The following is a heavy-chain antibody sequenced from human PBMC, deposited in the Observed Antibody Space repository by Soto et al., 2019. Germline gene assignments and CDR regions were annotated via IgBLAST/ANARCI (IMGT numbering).Heavy chain of an antibody. CDR1: GGSISSGGYS. Sequence: SETLSLTCTVSGGSISSGGYSRTWIRQSPGKGLEWLGYTYQSGSAYYNPSLKSRVTTSVDRSKNQFSLNVTSVTAADTAVYYCARDYYGMDVWGQGTTVTVSS. J-gene: IGHJ6*02. CDR2: TYQSGSA. CDR3: ARDYYGMDV. V-gene: IGHV4-30-2*06.